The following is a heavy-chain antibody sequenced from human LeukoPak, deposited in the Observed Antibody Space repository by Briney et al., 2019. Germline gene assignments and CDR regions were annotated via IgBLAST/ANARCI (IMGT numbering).Heavy chain of an antibody. D-gene: IGHD3-22*01. CDR1: GGSISNYY. V-gene: IGHV4-4*07. CDR3: ARRITMIVVVYDAFDI. J-gene: IGHJ3*02. CDR2: IYASGST. Sequence: SETLSLTCTVSGGSISNYYWSWIRQPAGKGLEWIGRIYASGSTNYNPSLKSRVTISADTSKSELSLKLRSVTAADTAVYYCARRITMIVVVYDAFDIWGQGTMVTVSS.